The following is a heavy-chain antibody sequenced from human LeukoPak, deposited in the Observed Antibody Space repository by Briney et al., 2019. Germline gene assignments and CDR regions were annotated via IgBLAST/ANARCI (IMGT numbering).Heavy chain of an antibody. CDR2: IYYSGST. Sequence: PSETLSFTCTVSGGSISSSSYYWGWLRQPPGKGLEWIVSIYYSGSTYYNPSLKSRITISVDTTKNQFSLKLSSVTAADTAVYYCASLNDYYDSSLTFDYWGQGTLVTVSS. CDR3: ASLNDYYDSSLTFDY. J-gene: IGHJ4*02. D-gene: IGHD3-22*01. V-gene: IGHV4-39*01. CDR1: GGSISSSSYY.